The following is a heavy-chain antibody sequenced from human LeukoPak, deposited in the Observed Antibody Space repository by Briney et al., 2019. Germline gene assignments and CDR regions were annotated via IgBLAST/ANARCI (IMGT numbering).Heavy chain of an antibody. CDR2: TYYRSKWYN. CDR1: GDSVSSNSAA. V-gene: IGHV6-1*01. CDR3: ARDRISAARGERRYFDY. D-gene: IGHD6-6*01. J-gene: IGHJ4*02. Sequence: SQTLSLTCAISGDSVSSNSAAWNWIRQSPSRGLEWLGRTYYRSKWYNDYAVSVKSRITINPDTSKNQFSLQLNSVAPEDTAVYYCARDRISAARGERRYFDYWGQGTLVTVSS.